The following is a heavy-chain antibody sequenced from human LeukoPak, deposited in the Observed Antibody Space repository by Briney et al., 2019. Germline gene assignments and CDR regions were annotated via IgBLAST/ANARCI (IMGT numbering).Heavy chain of an antibody. Sequence: GGSLRLSCAASGFTFSSYDMSWVRQAPGKGLEWVSAIGGSGGSTYYADSVKGWFTISRDNSKNTLYLQMNSLRAEDTAVYYCVRGSYRFLTRTYYFDYWGQGTLVTVSS. J-gene: IGHJ4*02. V-gene: IGHV3-23*01. CDR2: IGGSGGST. CDR3: VRGSYRFLTRTYYFDY. D-gene: IGHD3-16*02. CDR1: GFTFSSYD.